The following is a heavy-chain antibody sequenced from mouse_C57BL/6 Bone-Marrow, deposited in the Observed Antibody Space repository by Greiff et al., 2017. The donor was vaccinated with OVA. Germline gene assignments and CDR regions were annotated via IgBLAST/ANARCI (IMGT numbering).Heavy chain of an antibody. Sequence: EVQLVESGGGLVKPGGSLKLSCAASGFTFSSYAMSWVRQTPEKRLEWVATISDGGSYTYYPDNVKGRFTISRDNAKNNLYLQMSHLKSEDTAMYYCARDDYEENWCAYWGQGTLVTVSA. D-gene: IGHD2-4*01. CDR3: ARDDYEENWCAY. CDR2: ISDGGSYT. CDR1: GFTFSSYA. V-gene: IGHV5-4*01. J-gene: IGHJ3*01.